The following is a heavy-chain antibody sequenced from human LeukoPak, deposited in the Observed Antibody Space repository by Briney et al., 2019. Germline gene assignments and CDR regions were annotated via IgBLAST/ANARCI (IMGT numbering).Heavy chain of an antibody. J-gene: IGHJ5*02. V-gene: IGHV1-2*02. CDR3: ARGRIAARRGGYNWFDP. CDR2: INPNSGGT. D-gene: IGHD6-6*01. Sequence: GASVKVSCKASGYTSTGYYMHWVQQAPGQGLEWMGWINPNSGGTNYAQKFQGRVTMTRDTSISTAYMELSRLRSDNTAVYYCARGRIAARRGGYNWFDPWGQGTLVTVSS. CDR1: GYTSTGYY.